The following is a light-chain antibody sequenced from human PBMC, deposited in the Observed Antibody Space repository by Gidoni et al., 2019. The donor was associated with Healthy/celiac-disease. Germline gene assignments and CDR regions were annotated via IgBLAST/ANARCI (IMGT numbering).Light chain of an antibody. J-gene: IGLJ1*01. V-gene: IGLV3-19*01. CDR1: SLRSYY. Sequence: SSELTQDPAVSVALGQTVRITCQGDSLRSYYASWYQQKPGQAPVLVIYGKNNRPSGIPDRFSGSSSGNTASWTITGAQAEDEADYYCNYRDSSGNHLYVFGTGTKVTVL. CDR3: NYRDSSGNHLYV. CDR2: GKN.